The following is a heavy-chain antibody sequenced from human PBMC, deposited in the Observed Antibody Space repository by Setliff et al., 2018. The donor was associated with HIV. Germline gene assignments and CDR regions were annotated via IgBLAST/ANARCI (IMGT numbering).Heavy chain of an antibody. D-gene: IGHD3-3*01. Sequence: SETLSLTCTVSGGSISSGSYYWSWIRQPAGKGLEWIGHIYTSGSTNYNPSLKSRVTISADTSNNQFSLRLTSMTAADTAVCYCAISNFWSGYSTSPPDYFDYWGQGMLVTVSS. J-gene: IGHJ4*02. CDR2: IYTSGST. CDR3: AISNFWSGYSTSPPDYFDY. V-gene: IGHV4-61*09. CDR1: GGSISSGSYY.